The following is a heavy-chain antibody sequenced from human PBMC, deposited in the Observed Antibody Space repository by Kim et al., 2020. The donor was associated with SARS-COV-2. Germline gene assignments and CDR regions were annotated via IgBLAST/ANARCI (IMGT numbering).Heavy chain of an antibody. CDR1: GYTFTGYY. J-gene: IGHJ6*02. D-gene: IGHD3-22*01. V-gene: IGHV1-2*02. Sequence: ASVKVSCKASGYTFTGYYMHWVRQAPGQGLEWMGWINPNSGGTNYAQKFQGRVTMTRDTSISTAYMELSRLRSDDTAVYYCAREIITMIVVVRHGMDVWGQGTTVTVSS. CDR3: AREIITMIVVVRHGMDV. CDR2: INPNSGGT.